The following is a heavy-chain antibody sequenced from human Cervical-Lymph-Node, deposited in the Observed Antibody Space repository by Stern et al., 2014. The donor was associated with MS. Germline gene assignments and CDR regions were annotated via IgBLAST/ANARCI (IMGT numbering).Heavy chain of an antibody. Sequence: VQLVESGGGVVQPGRSLRLSCAASGFTLSSYALHWVRQAPGKGLEWVAVVWYDGSNKYYADSVKGRFTISRDNSKNTLYLQMNSLRAEDTAVYYCARESYDYSGVFDYWGQGTLVTVSS. CDR2: VWYDGSNK. CDR3: ARESYDYSGVFDY. V-gene: IGHV3-33*01. CDR1: GFTLSSYA. J-gene: IGHJ4*02. D-gene: IGHD3-22*01.